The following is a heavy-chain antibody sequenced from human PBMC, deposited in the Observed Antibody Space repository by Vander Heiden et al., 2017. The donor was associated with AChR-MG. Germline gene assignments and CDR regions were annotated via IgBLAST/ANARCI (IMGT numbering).Heavy chain of an antibody. CDR3: ARGTRGTSDY. Sequence: QVQLVQSGAEVKKPGASVKVPCKPSGYTFSGFHMHWGRQAPGQGLEWMGRINPNSGVTNYAQKFQGRVTMTRDTSISTAYMELSSLISDDTAVYYCARGTRGTSDYWGQGALVTVSS. CDR2: INPNSGVT. CDR1: GYTFSGFH. D-gene: IGHD1-7*01. J-gene: IGHJ4*02. V-gene: IGHV1-2*06.